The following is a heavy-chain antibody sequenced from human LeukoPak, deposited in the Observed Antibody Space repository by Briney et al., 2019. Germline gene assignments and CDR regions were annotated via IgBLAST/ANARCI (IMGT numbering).Heavy chain of an antibody. CDR3: ARVAEAAPLQGAFDI. CDR2: INHSGST. V-gene: IGHV4-34*01. Sequence: SETLSLTCAVYGGSFSGYYWSWIRQPPGKGLEWIGEINHSGSTNYNPSLKSRVTISVDKSKNQFSLKLSSVTAADTAVYYCARVAEAAPLQGAFDIWGQGTMVTVSS. CDR1: GGSFSGYY. J-gene: IGHJ3*02. D-gene: IGHD6-25*01.